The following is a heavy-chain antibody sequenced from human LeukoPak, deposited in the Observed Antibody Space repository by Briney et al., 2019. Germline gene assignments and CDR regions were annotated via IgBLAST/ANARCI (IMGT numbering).Heavy chain of an antibody. J-gene: IGHJ6*04. CDR1: GFTFSSYE. CDR3: ADVWGTHGVDV. Sequence: GSLRLSCAASGFTFSSYEMHWVRQPPGKGLEWIGQITHGGGTKYNPSLKSRATLSVDTSKNQFSLNLTSVTAADTAVYYCADVWGTHGVDVWGKGITVTVSS. V-gene: IGHV4-34*08. D-gene: IGHD3-16*01. CDR2: ITHGGGT.